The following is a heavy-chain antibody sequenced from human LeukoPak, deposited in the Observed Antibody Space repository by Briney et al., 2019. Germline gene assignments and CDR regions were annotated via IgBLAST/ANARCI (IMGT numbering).Heavy chain of an antibody. Sequence: PGGSLRLSCAASGFTVSSNYMSWVRQAPGKGLEWVSAISGSGGSTHYAESVKGRFTISRDNSKNTLYLQMNSLRAEDTAVYYCAKVLGGYNWNYFFDYWGQGTLVTVSS. CDR1: GFTVSSNY. CDR3: AKVLGGYNWNYFFDY. D-gene: IGHD1-1*01. V-gene: IGHV3-23*01. CDR2: ISGSGGST. J-gene: IGHJ4*02.